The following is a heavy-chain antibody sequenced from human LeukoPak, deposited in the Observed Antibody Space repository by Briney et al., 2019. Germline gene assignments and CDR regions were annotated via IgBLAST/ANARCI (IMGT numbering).Heavy chain of an antibody. J-gene: IGHJ5*02. CDR3: ARDRSYSSSWYPWFDP. Sequence: GGSLRLSCATSGFIFSSYAMSWVRQAPGRGLEWVSSISGSGGSIYYADSVKGRFTISRDNSKNTLYLQMNSLRAEDTAVYYCARDRSYSSSWYPWFDPWGQGTLVTVSS. D-gene: IGHD6-13*01. CDR1: GFIFSSYA. CDR2: ISGSGGSI. V-gene: IGHV3-23*01.